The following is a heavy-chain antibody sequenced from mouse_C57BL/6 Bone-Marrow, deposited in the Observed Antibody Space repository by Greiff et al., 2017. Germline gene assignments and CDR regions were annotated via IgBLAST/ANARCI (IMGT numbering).Heavy chain of an antibody. D-gene: IGHD1-1*01. J-gene: IGHJ3*01. CDR3: TTLITTVVPFAY. CDR1: GFNIKDDY. CDR2: IDPENGDT. Sequence: EVQLQQSGAELVRPGASVKLSCTASGFNIKDDYMHWVKQRPEQGLEWIGWIDPENGDTEYASKFQGKATITADTSSNTAYLQLSSLTSEDTAVYYCTTLITTVVPFAYWGQGTLVTVSA. V-gene: IGHV14-4*01.